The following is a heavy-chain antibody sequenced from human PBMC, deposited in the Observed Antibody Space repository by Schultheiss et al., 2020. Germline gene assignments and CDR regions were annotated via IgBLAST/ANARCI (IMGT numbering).Heavy chain of an antibody. Sequence: ASVKVSCKASGGTFSSYGISWVRQAPGQGLEWMGWISAYNGNRNYAQKLQGRVTMTRDTSTSTVYMELSSLRSEDTAVYYCARGGRWLQLSWGQGTLGTVSS. CDR3: ARGGRWLQLS. CDR2: ISAYNGNR. D-gene: IGHD5-24*01. J-gene: IGHJ4*02. CDR1: GGTFSSYG. V-gene: IGHV1-18*01.